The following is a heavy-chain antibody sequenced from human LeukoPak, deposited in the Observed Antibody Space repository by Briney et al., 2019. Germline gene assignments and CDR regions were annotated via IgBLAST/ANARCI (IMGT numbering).Heavy chain of an antibody. V-gene: IGHV1-69*13. CDR3: AQASSSSWYDYYYYGMDV. D-gene: IGHD6-13*01. CDR2: IIPIFGTA. J-gene: IGHJ6*02. Sequence: GASVKVSCKASGYTFTSYAISWVRQAPGQGLEWMGGIIPIFGTANYAQKFQGRVTITADESTSTAYMELSSLRSEDTAVYYCAQASSSSWYDYYYYGMDVWGQGTTVTVSS. CDR1: GYTFTSYA.